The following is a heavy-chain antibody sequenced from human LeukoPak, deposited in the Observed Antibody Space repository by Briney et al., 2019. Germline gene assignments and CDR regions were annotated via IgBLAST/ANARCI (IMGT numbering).Heavy chain of an antibody. Sequence: GASVKVSRKASGYTFTGYYMHWVRQAPGQGLEWMGWINPNSGGTNYAQKFRGRVTMTRDTSISTAYMELSRLRSDDTAVYYCASGLGYCSSTSCHDYWGQGTLVTVSS. CDR1: GYTFTGYY. D-gene: IGHD2-2*01. CDR2: INPNSGGT. J-gene: IGHJ4*02. V-gene: IGHV1-2*02. CDR3: ASGLGYCSSTSCHDY.